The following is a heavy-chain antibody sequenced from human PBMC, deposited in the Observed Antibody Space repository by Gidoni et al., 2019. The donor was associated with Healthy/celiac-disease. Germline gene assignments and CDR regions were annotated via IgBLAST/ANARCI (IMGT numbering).Heavy chain of an antibody. D-gene: IGHD3-16*01. J-gene: IGHJ5*02. CDR3: ARGGDYDYVWGSHENWFDP. Sequence: QVQLVQSGAEVKKPGSSVKVSCKASGGTFSSYAISWVRQAPGQGLEWMGGIIPIFGTENYAQKFQGRVTITADESTSTAYMELSSLRSEDTAVYYCARGGDYDYVWGSHENWFDPWGQGTLVTVSS. CDR2: IIPIFGTE. CDR1: GGTFSSYA. V-gene: IGHV1-69*01.